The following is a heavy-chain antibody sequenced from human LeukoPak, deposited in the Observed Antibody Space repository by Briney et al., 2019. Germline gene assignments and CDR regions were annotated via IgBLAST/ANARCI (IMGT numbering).Heavy chain of an antibody. V-gene: IGHV1-2*06. D-gene: IGHD6-13*01. J-gene: IGHJ4*02. CDR2: INPNSGGT. Sequence: SVKVSCKASGYTFTGYYMHWVRQAPGQGLEWMGRINPNSGGTNYAQTFQGRVTMTRDTSITTAYLEVSSLRSDDTAVYYCARGEYSSSWDHYYFDYWGQGTLVTVSS. CDR3: ARGEYSSSWDHYYFDY. CDR1: GYTFTGYY.